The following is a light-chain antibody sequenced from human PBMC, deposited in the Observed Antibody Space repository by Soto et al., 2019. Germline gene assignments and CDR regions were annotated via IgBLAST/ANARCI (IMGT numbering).Light chain of an antibody. CDR1: QSVSSSY. Sequence: EIVLTQSPGTLSLSPVERATLSCRASQSVSSSYLAWYQQKPGQAPRLLISGASSRATGIQDSFSGRGSATDFTLTISRLEPEDFAAYYCQQYGSSPYTFGQGPKLQIK. CDR3: QQYGSSPYT. CDR2: GAS. J-gene: IGKJ2*01. V-gene: IGKV3-20*01.